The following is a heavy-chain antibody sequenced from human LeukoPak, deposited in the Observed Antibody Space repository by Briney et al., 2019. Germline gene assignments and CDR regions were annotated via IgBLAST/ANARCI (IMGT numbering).Heavy chain of an antibody. Sequence: SETLSLTCTVSGVSISSYYWSWIRQPPGKGLEWIGYIYYSGSTNYNPSLKSRVTISVDTSKNQFSLKLSSVTAADTAVYYCARSTVTTPGPYYYYGMDVWGQGTTVTVSS. CDR2: IYYSGST. D-gene: IGHD4-17*01. CDR3: ARSTVTTPGPYYYYGMDV. CDR1: GVSISSYY. V-gene: IGHV4-59*01. J-gene: IGHJ6*02.